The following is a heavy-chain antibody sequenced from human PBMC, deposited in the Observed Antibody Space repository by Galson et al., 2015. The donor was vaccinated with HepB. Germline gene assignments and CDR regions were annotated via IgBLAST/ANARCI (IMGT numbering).Heavy chain of an antibody. CDR1: GYTFTGYY. J-gene: IGHJ4*02. D-gene: IGHD6-13*01. Sequence: SVKVSCKASGYTFTGYYMHWVRQAPGQGLEWMGWINPNSGGTNYAQKFQGWVTMTRDTSISTAYMELSRLRSDDTAVYYCARDRRHSSSWYEGGYYFDYWGQGTPVTVSS. CDR3: ARDRRHSSSWYEGGYYFDY. V-gene: IGHV1-2*04. CDR2: INPNSGGT.